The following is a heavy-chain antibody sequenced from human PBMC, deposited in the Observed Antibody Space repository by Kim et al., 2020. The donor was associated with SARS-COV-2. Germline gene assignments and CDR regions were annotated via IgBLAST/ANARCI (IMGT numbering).Heavy chain of an antibody. Sequence: GSLRLSCAASGFTFSSYGMHWVRQAPGKGLEWVAVISYDGSNNYYADSVKGRFTISRDNSKNTLYLQMNSLRAEDTAVYYCAKDFIVGYCSGGSCYGGFDYWGQGTLVTVSS. D-gene: IGHD2-15*01. V-gene: IGHV3-30*18. J-gene: IGHJ4*02. CDR1: GFTFSSYG. CDR3: AKDFIVGYCSGGSCYGGFDY. CDR2: ISYDGSNN.